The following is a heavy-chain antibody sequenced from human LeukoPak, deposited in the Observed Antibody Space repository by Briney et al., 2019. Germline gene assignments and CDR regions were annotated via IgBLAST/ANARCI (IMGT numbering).Heavy chain of an antibody. V-gene: IGHV4-38-2*01. CDR1: GYSISSGYY. D-gene: IGHD6-19*01. CDR2: IYLSGST. J-gene: IGHJ4*02. CDR3: ARYPDSGSGWPGWDY. Sequence: SETLSLTCAVSGYSISSGYYWGWIRQPPGNGLEWIGSIYLSGSTYYNPPLKSRVTISVDTSKNQFSLKLSSVTAADTAVYYCARYPDSGSGWPGWDYWGQGTLVTVSS.